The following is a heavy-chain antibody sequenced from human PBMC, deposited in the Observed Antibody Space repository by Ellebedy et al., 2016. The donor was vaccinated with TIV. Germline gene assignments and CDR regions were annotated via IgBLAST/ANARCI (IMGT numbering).Heavy chain of an antibody. J-gene: IGHJ4*02. V-gene: IGHV3-7*01. Sequence: PGGSLRLSCAASGFTFSTYWMTWVRQAPGKGLEWVANIKEDGTEKYYVDSVKGRFTISRDNAKNSLYLQMNSLRAEDTAVYYCARDHVSGWALGYWGQGTLVTVSS. CDR2: IKEDGTEK. CDR3: ARDHVSGWALGY. D-gene: IGHD6-19*01. CDR1: GFTFSTYW.